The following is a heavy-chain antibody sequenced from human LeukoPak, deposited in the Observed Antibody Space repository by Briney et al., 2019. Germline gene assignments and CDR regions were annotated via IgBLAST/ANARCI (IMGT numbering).Heavy chain of an antibody. CDR3: ARTWGGIAVAGRYYYYYMDV. CDR1: GGSISSSSYY. CDR2: MYYSGST. Sequence: SETLYLTCTVSGGSISSSSYYWGWIRQPPGKGLEWIGSMYYSGSTYYHPSLKSRVTISVDTSTTQFSLKLISVTAADTAVYYCARTWGGIAVAGRYYYYYMDVWGKGTTVTVSS. D-gene: IGHD6-19*01. V-gene: IGHV4-39*07. J-gene: IGHJ6*03.